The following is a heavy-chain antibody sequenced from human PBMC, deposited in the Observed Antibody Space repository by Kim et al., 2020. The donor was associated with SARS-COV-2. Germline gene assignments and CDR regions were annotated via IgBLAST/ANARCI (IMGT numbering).Heavy chain of an antibody. CDR3: ARGLALGLEPPRL. J-gene: IGHJ4*02. Sequence: YADSVKGRVTISRDNAKNSLYLQMNSLRAEDTAVYYCARGLALGLEPPRLWGQGTLVTVSS. D-gene: IGHD1-1*01. V-gene: IGHV3-21*01.